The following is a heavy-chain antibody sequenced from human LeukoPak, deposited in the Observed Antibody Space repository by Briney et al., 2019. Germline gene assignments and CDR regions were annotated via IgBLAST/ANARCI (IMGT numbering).Heavy chain of an antibody. CDR2: ISGGGGST. CDR1: GFTFSSYA. CDR3: AKSSAREYGDHAPTYYFDY. Sequence: GGSLRLSCAASGFTFSSYAMSWVRQAPGKGLEWVSSISGGGGSTYYADSVKGRFTISRDNSKNTLYLQMNSLRAEDTAVYYCAKSSAREYGDHAPTYYFDYWGQGTLVTVSS. V-gene: IGHV3-23*01. J-gene: IGHJ4*02. D-gene: IGHD4-17*01.